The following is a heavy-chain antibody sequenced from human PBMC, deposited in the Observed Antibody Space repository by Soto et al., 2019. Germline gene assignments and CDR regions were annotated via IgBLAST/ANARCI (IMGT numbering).Heavy chain of an antibody. J-gene: IGHJ6*03. CDR3: TRAPMYSYYYYMDV. CDR2: IRSKAYGGTT. Sequence: GGSLRLSCTASGFTFGDYAMSWFRQAPGKGLEWVGFIRSKAYGGTTEYAASVKVRFTISRDDSKSIAYLQMNSLKTEDTAVYYCTRAPMYSYYYYMDVWGKGTTVTVSS. V-gene: IGHV3-49*03. CDR1: GFTFGDYA.